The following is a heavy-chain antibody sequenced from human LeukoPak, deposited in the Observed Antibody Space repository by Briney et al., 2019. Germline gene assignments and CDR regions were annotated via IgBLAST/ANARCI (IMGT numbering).Heavy chain of an antibody. D-gene: IGHD4-17*01. V-gene: IGHV1-69*13. J-gene: IGHJ6*03. CDR3: ARSTTVTNYYYYYYMDV. CDR1: GGTFSSYA. CDR2: IIPIFGTA. Sequence: SVKVSCKASGGTFSSYAISWVRQAPGQGLEWMGGIIPIFGTANYAQKFQGRVTIIADESTSTAYMELSSLRSEDTAVYYCARSTTVTNYYYYYYMDVWGKGTTVTISS.